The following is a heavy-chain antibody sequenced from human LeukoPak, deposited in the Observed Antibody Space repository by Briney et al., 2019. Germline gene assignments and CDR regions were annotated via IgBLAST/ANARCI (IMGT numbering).Heavy chain of an antibody. CDR1: GFTFSDYY. Sequence: GGSLRLSCTASGFTFSDYYMTWIRQAPGKGLEWLSYISNSDNTKYYADSVKGRFTISRDNAKNSLYLQMNSLRAEDTAVYYCARGSTYYDSSGQVPFDYWGQGTLVTVSS. D-gene: IGHD3-22*01. CDR3: ARGSTYYDSSGQVPFDY. CDR2: ISNSDNTK. V-gene: IGHV3-11*04. J-gene: IGHJ4*02.